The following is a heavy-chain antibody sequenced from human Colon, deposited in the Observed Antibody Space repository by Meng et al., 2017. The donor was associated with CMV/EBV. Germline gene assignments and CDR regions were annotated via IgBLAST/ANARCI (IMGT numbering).Heavy chain of an antibody. J-gene: IGHJ6*02. Sequence: GESLKISCAASGFSFSSYSMNWVRQAPGKGLEWISSISSTSAYIYYADSVKGRFTISRDNPKNSLFLQMNSLRVEDTAVYYCGKDDFWSDYKTPILIYGVDVWGQGTTVTVSS. CDR2: ISSTSAYI. CDR3: GKDDFWSDYKTPILIYGVDV. CDR1: GFSFSSYS. V-gene: IGHV3-21*04. D-gene: IGHD3-3*01.